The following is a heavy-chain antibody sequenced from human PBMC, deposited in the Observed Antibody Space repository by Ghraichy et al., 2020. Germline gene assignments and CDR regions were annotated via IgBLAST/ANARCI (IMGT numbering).Heavy chain of an antibody. D-gene: IGHD5/OR15-5a*01. CDR1: GFTFSSYA. CDR2: TSGGGGST. J-gene: IGHJ2*01. V-gene: IGHV3-23*01. CDR3: AKVVSWRYFDL. Sequence: GGSPRLSCAASGFTFSSYAMTWVRQAPGKGLERVSATSGGGGSTYYADSVKGRFTISRDNSKNTLYLQMNSLRAEDTAVYSCAKVVSWRYFDLWGRGTLVTVSS.